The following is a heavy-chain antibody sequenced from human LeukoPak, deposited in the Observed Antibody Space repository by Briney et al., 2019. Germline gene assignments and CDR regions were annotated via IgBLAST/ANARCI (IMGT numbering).Heavy chain of an antibody. CDR3: AKGADILTGYYNWFDP. V-gene: IGHV3-30*18. D-gene: IGHD3-9*01. J-gene: IGHJ5*02. CDR2: ISYDGSNK. Sequence: GGSLRLSCAASGFTFGSYGMHWVRQAPGKGLEWVAVISYDGSNKYYADSVKGRFTISRDNSKNTLYLQMNSLRAEDTAVYYCAKGADILTGYYNWFDPWGQGTLVTVSS. CDR1: GFTFGSYG.